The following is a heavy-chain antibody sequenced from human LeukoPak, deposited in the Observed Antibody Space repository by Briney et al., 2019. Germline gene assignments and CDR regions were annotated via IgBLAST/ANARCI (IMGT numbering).Heavy chain of an antibody. CDR1: GYTFTGYY. CDR2: INPNSGGT. Sequence: ASVKVSCKSSGYTFTGYYMHWVRQAPGQGLEWMGWINPNSGGTSYAQKFQGRVTMTRDTSISTAYMELSRLRSDATAVYYCARGMVAARPGVTLVYWGQGTLVTVSS. D-gene: IGHD6-6*01. V-gene: IGHV1-2*02. CDR3: ARGMVAARPGVTLVY. J-gene: IGHJ4*02.